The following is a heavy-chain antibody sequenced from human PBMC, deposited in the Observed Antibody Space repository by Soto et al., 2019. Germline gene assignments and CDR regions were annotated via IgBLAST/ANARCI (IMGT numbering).Heavy chain of an antibody. CDR3: ARGIAAAGTEDYFDS. Sequence: QVQLVESGGGVVQPGRSLRLSCAASGFTFSSYAMHWVRQAPGKGLEWVALIWYDGSNKYYADSGKGRFTISRDNSKNNLDVQMNSLRAEDTAVYYCARGIAAAGTEDYFDSWGQGTLVTVSS. J-gene: IGHJ4*02. CDR1: GFTFSSYA. V-gene: IGHV3-33*01. CDR2: IWYDGSNK. D-gene: IGHD6-13*01.